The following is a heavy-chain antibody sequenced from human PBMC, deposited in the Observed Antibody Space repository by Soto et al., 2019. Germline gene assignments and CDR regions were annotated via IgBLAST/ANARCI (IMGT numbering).Heavy chain of an antibody. CDR1: GFTFSSYA. D-gene: IGHD3-10*01. CDR3: ACTMVRGVMPFDY. Sequence: GGSLRLSCAASGFTFSSYAMSWVRQAPGKGLEWVSAISGSGGSKYYADSVKGRFTISRDKSKNTLYLQMNSLRAEDTAVYYCACTMVRGVMPFDYWGQGTLVTVSS. J-gene: IGHJ4*02. V-gene: IGHV3-23*01. CDR2: ISGSGGSK.